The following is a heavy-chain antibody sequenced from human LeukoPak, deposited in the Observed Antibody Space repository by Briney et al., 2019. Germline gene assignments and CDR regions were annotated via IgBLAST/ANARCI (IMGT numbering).Heavy chain of an antibody. Sequence: PSETLSLTCTVSGGSISSSPYYWSWIHQPPGKGLEWIGEINHSGSTNYNPSLKSRVTISVDTSKNQFSLKLSSVIAADTAVYYCARLPRKRTRLNYYDPFDYWGQGTLVTVSS. D-gene: IGHD3-22*01. CDR2: INHSGST. V-gene: IGHV4-39*07. CDR1: GGSISSSPYY. J-gene: IGHJ4*02. CDR3: ARLPRKRTRLNYYDPFDY.